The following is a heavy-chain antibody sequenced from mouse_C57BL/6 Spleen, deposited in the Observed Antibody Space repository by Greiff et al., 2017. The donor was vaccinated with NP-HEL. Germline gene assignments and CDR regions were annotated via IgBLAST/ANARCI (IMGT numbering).Heavy chain of an antibody. CDR3: ARGGLYPYYAMDY. CDR2: ISYDGSN. Sequence: DVKLQESGPGLVKPSQSLSLTCSVTGYSITSGYYWNWIRQFPGNKLEWMGYISYDGSNNYNPSLQNRISITRDTSKNQFFLKLNSVTTEDTATYYCARGGLYPYYAMDYWGQGTSVTVSS. CDR1: GYSITSGYY. D-gene: IGHD2-1*01. J-gene: IGHJ4*01. V-gene: IGHV3-6*01.